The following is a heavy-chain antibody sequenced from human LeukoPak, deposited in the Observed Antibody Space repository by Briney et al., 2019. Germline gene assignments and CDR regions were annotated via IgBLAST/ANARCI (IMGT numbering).Heavy chain of an antibody. J-gene: IGHJ3*02. Sequence: SQTLSLTCTVSGGSISSGGYYWSWIRQHPGKGLEWIGYIYYSGSTYYNLSLKSRVTISVDTSKNQFSLKLSSVTAADTAVYYCARESARSTKSLVPAAIRRQAFDIWGQGTMVTVSS. V-gene: IGHV4-31*03. CDR1: GGSISSGGYY. CDR2: IYYSGST. CDR3: ARESARSTKSLVPAAIRRQAFDI. D-gene: IGHD2-2*01.